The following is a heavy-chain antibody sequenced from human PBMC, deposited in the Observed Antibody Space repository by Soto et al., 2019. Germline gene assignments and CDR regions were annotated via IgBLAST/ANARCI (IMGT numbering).Heavy chain of an antibody. V-gene: IGHV3-21*01. J-gene: IGHJ4*02. Sequence: EVQLVESGGGLVQHGGSLRLSCTASGFSLSDYSMNWIRQAPGKGLEWVASISSSSSFIHYAESMKGRFTISRDNAKNSLYLQMNSLSAEDTAVYYCAGSSDDGRDNWGQGTLVTVSS. D-gene: IGHD1-26*01. CDR3: AGSSDDGRDN. CDR1: GFSLSDYS. CDR2: ISSSSSFI.